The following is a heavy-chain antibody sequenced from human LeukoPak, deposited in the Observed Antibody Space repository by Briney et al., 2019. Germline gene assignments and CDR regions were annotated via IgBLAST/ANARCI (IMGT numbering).Heavy chain of an antibody. Sequence: GGSLGLSCAASGFTFSNYSMAWVRQAPGKGLEWVSFISSSSSYIYYADSVKGRFTISRDNAKNSLYLQMNSLRTEDTALYYCAHTVTPRYFQFWGQGTLVTVSS. V-gene: IGHV3-21*01. J-gene: IGHJ1*01. CDR2: ISSSSSYI. CDR1: GFTFSNYS. CDR3: AHTVTPRYFQF. D-gene: IGHD4-17*01.